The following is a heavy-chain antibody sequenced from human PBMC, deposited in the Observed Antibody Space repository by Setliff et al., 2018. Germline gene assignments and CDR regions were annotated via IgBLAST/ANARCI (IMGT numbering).Heavy chain of an antibody. J-gene: IGHJ6*03. CDR1: GFTFSSYS. Sequence: PGGSLRLSCEASGFTFSSYSMNWVRQAPGKGLEWVAHISYSSGSISYADSVKGRFTISRDNAKNSLYLQMNSLRAEDTAIYYCVRALAYHYMDVWGKGTTVTVSS. V-gene: IGHV3-48*01. CDR3: VRALAYHYMDV. CDR2: ISYSSGSI.